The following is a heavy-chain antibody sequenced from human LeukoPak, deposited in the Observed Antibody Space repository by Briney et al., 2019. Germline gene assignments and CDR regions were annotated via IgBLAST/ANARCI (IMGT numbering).Heavy chain of an antibody. Sequence: PSETLSLTCTVSGGSISSSSYYWGWIRQPPGKGLEWIGSIYYSGSTYYNPSLKSRVTISVDTSKNQFSLKLSSVTAADTAVYYCARHNIMITFGGVVVNWFDPWGQGTLVTVSS. J-gene: IGHJ5*02. V-gene: IGHV4-39*01. CDR2: IYYSGST. CDR1: GGSISSSSYY. CDR3: ARHNIMITFGGVVVNWFDP. D-gene: IGHD3-16*02.